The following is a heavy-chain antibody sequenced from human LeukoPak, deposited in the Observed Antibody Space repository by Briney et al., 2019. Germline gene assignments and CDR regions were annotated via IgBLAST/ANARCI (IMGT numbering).Heavy chain of an antibody. J-gene: IGHJ6*03. CDR2: IRYDGNNK. Sequence: GGSLRLSCGVSGFTFSNYGMLWVRQAPGKGLEWVAFIRYDGNNKLYADSVKGRFTVSRDNSKNTLYLQMNSLRAEDTAVYYCARTRPWDSSALYYYYYYMDVWGKGTTVTVSS. CDR3: ARTRPWDSSALYYYYYYMDV. V-gene: IGHV3-30*02. D-gene: IGHD1-14*01. CDR1: GFTFSNYG.